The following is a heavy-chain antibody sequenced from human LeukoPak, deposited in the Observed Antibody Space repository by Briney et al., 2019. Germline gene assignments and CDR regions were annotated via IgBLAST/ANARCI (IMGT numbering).Heavy chain of an antibody. V-gene: IGHV1-46*01. CDR1: GGTLSSYA. D-gene: IGHD6-19*01. CDR2: ITPIVGST. Sequence: ASGKCSCKASGGTLSSYATGWVRRARGQGLEWMGIITPIVGSTSYAQKFQGRVTMNRDMSTSTVYMELSSLRSEDTAVYYCARTSIVATNRYSSGWYGEFDYWGQGTLVTVSS. J-gene: IGHJ4*02. CDR3: ARTSIVATNRYSSGWYGEFDY.